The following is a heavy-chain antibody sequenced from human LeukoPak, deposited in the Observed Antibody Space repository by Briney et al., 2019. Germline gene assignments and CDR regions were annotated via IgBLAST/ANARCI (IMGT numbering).Heavy chain of an antibody. D-gene: IGHD6-13*01. V-gene: IGHV3-23*01. CDR2: ISGSGGST. CDR3: AKDNLLTIAAVEYYFDY. Sequence: GGSLRLSCAASGFTFSSYAMSWVRQAPGKGLEWVSAISGSGGSTYYADSVKGRFTIYRDNSKNTLYLQMNSLRAADMAVYYCAKDNLLTIAAVEYYFDYWGQGTLVTVSS. J-gene: IGHJ4*02. CDR1: GFTFSSYA.